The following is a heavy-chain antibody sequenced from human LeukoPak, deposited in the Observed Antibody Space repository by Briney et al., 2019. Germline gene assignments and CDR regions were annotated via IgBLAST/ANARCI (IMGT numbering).Heavy chain of an antibody. J-gene: IGHJ6*02. Sequence: GGSLRLSCAASGFTFSSYSMNWVRQAPGKGLEWVSSISSSSSYIYYADSLKGRFTISRDNAKNSLYLQMNSLRAEDTAVYCCAREIQSYYYYGMDVWGQGTTVTVSS. D-gene: IGHD5-18*01. V-gene: IGHV3-21*01. CDR2: ISSSSSYI. CDR3: AREIQSYYYYGMDV. CDR1: GFTFSSYS.